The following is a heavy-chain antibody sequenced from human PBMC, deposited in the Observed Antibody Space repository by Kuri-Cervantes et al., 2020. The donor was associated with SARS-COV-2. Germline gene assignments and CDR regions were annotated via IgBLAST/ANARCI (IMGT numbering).Heavy chain of an antibody. CDR2: IYYSGST. D-gene: IGHD2-15*01. J-gene: IGHJ5*02. Sequence: SETLSLTCTVSGGSISSSSYYWGWIRQPPGKGLEWIGSIYYSGSTYYNPSLKSRVTISVDTSKNQFSLKLSSVTAADTAVYYCARGGGFLGILRRKNWFDPWGQGTLVTVSS. V-gene: IGHV4-39*07. CDR1: GGSISSSSYY. CDR3: ARGGGFLGILRRKNWFDP.